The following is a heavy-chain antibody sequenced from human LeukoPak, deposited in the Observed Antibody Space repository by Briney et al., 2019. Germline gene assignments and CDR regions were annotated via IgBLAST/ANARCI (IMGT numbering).Heavy chain of an antibody. CDR3: ARHKQWLVLGDEGGIDY. D-gene: IGHD6-19*01. Sequence: PGGSLRLSCVASGLTVSSNYMSWVRQAPGKGLEWVSVIYSDGNTYYADSVKGRFTISRDNSKNTLYLQMNSLRAEDTAVYYCARHKQWLVLGDEGGIDYWGQGTLVTVSS. CDR1: GLTVSSNY. J-gene: IGHJ4*02. V-gene: IGHV3-53*05. CDR2: IYSDGNT.